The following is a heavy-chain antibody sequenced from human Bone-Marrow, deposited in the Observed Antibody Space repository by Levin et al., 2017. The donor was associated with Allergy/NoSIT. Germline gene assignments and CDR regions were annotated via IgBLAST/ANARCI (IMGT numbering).Heavy chain of an antibody. Sequence: GGSLRLSCAASGFTFSNAWMSWVRQAPGKGLEWVGRIKSKTDGGTTDYAAPVKGRFTISRDDSKNTLYLQMNSLKTEDTAVYYCTTGRNYGDYVGYFDYWGQGTLVTVSS. V-gene: IGHV3-15*01. CDR2: IKSKTDGGTT. J-gene: IGHJ4*02. CDR3: TTGRNYGDYVGYFDY. CDR1: GFTFSNAW. D-gene: IGHD4-17*01.